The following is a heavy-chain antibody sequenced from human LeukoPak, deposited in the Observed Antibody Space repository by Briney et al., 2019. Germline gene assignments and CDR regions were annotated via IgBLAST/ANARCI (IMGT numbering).Heavy chain of an antibody. CDR1: GFTFGDYG. Sequence: PGRSLRPSCTASGFTFGDYGMSWVRQAPGKGLEWVGFIRSKAYGGTTEYAASVKGRFIISRDDFKSIAYLQMNSLKTEDTAVYYCTRSSSGWYSDYWGQGTLVTVSS. V-gene: IGHV3-49*04. D-gene: IGHD6-19*01. J-gene: IGHJ4*02. CDR2: IRSKAYGGTT. CDR3: TRSSSGWYSDY.